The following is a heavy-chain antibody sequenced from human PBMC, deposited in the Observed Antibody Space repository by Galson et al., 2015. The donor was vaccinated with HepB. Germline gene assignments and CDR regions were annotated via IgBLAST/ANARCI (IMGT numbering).Heavy chain of an antibody. V-gene: IGHV3-64*02. D-gene: IGHD2-15*01. Sequence: SLRLSCAASGFSFNSYAMHWVRQAPGKGLEYVSAISSSGVSTYYVDSVKGRFTISRDNSKNTLYLQMGSLRAEDMAVYFCARGDCSGGSCFADYWGQGTLVTVSS. CDR1: GFSFNSYA. CDR3: ARGDCSGGSCFADY. CDR2: ISSSGVST. J-gene: IGHJ4*02.